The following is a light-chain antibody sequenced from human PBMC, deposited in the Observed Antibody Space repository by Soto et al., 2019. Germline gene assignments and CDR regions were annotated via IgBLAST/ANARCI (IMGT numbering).Light chain of an antibody. J-gene: IGKJ2*01. CDR1: QSVSSY. CDR3: QQRSNWPPYT. Sequence: EIVLTQSPATLSLSPGERATLSCRASQSVSSYLAWYQQKPGQAPRLLIYDASTRATGIPARFSGSGSGTDFTLTIRSLEAEDFAVYYCQQRSNWPPYTFGQGTKLEIK. CDR2: DAS. V-gene: IGKV3-11*01.